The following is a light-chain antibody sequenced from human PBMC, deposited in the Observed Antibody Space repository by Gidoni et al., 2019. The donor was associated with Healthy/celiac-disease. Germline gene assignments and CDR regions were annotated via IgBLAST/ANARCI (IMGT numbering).Light chain of an antibody. CDR1: QSLLHSNGYNY. V-gene: IGKV2-28*01. CDR2: LGA. CDR3: MQALQTSFT. Sequence: DIVMTQSPLSLPVTPGEPASISCRSSQSLLHSNGYNYLDWYLQKPGQSPQLLIYLGANLASGVPDRFSGIGSGPDFTLKISRVEAEDVGVYYCMQALQTSFTFGPGTKVDIK. J-gene: IGKJ3*01.